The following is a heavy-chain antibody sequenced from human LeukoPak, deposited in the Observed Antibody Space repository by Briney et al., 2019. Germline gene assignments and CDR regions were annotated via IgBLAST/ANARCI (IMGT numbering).Heavy chain of an antibody. V-gene: IGHV3-9*01. CDR3: AKRRYDSSGHFDS. D-gene: IGHD3-22*01. Sequence: GRSLRLSCAASGFTFDDYAMHWVRQAPGKGLEWVSGISWNSGSIGYADSVKGRFTISKDNSKNTLYMRMSSLRAEDTAVYYCAKRRYDSSGHFDSWGQGTLVTVSS. CDR2: ISWNSGSI. J-gene: IGHJ4*02. CDR1: GFTFDDYA.